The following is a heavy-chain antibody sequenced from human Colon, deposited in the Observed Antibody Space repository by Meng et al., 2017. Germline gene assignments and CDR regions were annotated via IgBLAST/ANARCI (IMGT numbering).Heavy chain of an antibody. CDR1: CGSFSGYY. CDR2: INHSGST. J-gene: IGHJ4*02. V-gene: IGHV4-34*01. Sequence: QGQLPPWCSGLFKPSDTLSLTAAVYCGSFSGYYWSWIRQPPGKGLEWIGEINHSGSTNYNPSLKSRVTISVDTSKNQFSLKLSSVTAADTAVYYCARVIYASGNMAHLDCWGQGTLVTVSS. CDR3: ARVIYASGNMAHLDC. D-gene: IGHD3-10*01.